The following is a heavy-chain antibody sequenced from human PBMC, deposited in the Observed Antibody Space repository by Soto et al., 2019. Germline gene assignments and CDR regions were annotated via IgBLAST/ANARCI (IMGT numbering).Heavy chain of an antibody. J-gene: IGHJ4*02. Sequence: SETLSLTCTVSGGSISSYYWSWIRQPPGKGLEWIGYIYYSGSTNYNPSLKSRVTISVDTSKNQFSLKLSSVTAADTAVYYCARDSGGWSNRMIDYWGQGTLVTV. CDR1: GGSISSYY. V-gene: IGHV4-59*01. CDR3: ARDSGGWSNRMIDY. D-gene: IGHD2-15*01. CDR2: IYYSGST.